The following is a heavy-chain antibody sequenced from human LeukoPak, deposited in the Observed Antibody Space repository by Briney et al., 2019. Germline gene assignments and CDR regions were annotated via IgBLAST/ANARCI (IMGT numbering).Heavy chain of an antibody. V-gene: IGHV3-48*04. D-gene: IGHD1-26*01. J-gene: IGHJ4*02. CDR3: ARERGSYYFDF. CDR1: GFTFSSYS. CDR2: ISSGGSTI. Sequence: GGSLRLSCAASGFTFSSYSMNWVRQSPGKGLEWVSSISSGGSTIYYADSVRGRFTISRDNAKNSLYLQMNSLRAEDTAVYYCARERGSYYFDFWGQGTLVTVSS.